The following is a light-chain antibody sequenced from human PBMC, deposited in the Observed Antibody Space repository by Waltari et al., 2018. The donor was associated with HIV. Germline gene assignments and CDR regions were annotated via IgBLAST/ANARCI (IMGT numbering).Light chain of an antibody. J-gene: IGLJ3*02. CDR1: SSDLGSYNR. CDR2: EVT. Sequence: QSALTQPPSVSGSPGQSVTIPCTGTSSDLGSYNRVSWYQQPPGTAPKPMIYEVTNRPSGVPDRFAGSKSGNTASLTISGLQAEDEAHYYCSSYSSSSTWVFGGGTKLTVL. CDR3: SSYSSSSTWV. V-gene: IGLV2-18*02.